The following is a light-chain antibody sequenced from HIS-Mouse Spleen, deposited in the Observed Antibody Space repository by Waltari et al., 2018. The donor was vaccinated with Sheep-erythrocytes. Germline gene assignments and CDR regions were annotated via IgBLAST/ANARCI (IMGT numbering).Light chain of an antibody. V-gene: IGLV3-1*01. CDR3: QAWDSSTGV. CDR2: QDS. J-gene: IGLJ2*01. CDR1: KLGDKY. Sequence: SSELTQPPSVSVSPGQPASITCSGCKLGDKYACCYQQKPGQSTVLVIYQDSKRPSAIARRFSCSNSGNTATLTIGRTQAMDDADYYCQAWDSSTGVFGGGTKLTVL.